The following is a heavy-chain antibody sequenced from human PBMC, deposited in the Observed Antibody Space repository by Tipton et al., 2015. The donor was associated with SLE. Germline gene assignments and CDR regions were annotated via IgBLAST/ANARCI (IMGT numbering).Heavy chain of an antibody. CDR3: ARENYYDISGWFDP. Sequence: TLSLTCAVYGGSFSGYYWSWIRQPPGKGLEWIGEINHSGSTNYNPSLKSRVTISVDTSKNQFSLKLSSVTAADTAMYYCARENYYDISGWFDPWGQGTLVTVSA. V-gene: IGHV4-34*01. D-gene: IGHD3-22*01. CDR1: GGSFSGYY. CDR2: INHSGST. J-gene: IGHJ5*02.